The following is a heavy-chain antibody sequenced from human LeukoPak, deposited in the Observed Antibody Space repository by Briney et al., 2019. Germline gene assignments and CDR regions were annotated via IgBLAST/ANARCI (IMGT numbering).Heavy chain of an antibody. V-gene: IGHV3-21*01. Sequence: GGSLRLSCAASGFTFSSYSMNWVRQAPGKGLEWVSSISSSSSYIYYADSVKGRFTISRDNAKNSLYLQMNSLRAEDTAVYYCARDHCGGTDAFDIWGQGTMVTVSS. J-gene: IGHJ3*02. CDR2: ISSSSSYI. D-gene: IGHD4-23*01. CDR1: GFTFSSYS. CDR3: ARDHCGGTDAFDI.